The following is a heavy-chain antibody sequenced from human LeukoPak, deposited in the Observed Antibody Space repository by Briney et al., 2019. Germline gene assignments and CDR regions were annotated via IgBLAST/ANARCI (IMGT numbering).Heavy chain of an antibody. V-gene: IGHV4-59*01. CDR3: ARVATIITMIDAVGGAFDI. CDR2: VYSSGST. Sequence: TSETLSLTCTVSGGSISSYYWSWIRQPPGKGLEWIGYVYSSGSTRYTPSLKSRVTMAVDTSKNQFSLKLSSVTAADTAVYYCARVATIITMIDAVGGAFDIWGQGTMVTVSS. D-gene: IGHD3-22*01. CDR1: GGSISSYY. J-gene: IGHJ3*02.